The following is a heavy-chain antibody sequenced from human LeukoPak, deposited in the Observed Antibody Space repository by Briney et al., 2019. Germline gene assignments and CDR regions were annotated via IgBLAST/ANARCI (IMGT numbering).Heavy chain of an antibody. CDR2: IYYSGST. J-gene: IGHJ4*02. D-gene: IGHD3-22*01. CDR1: GGSISSGGYY. V-gene: IGHV4-31*03. CDR3: ASQRTEWAYYDSSGDLLN. Sequence: PSETLSLTCTVSGGSISSGGYYWSWIRQHPGKGLEWIGYIYYSGSTYYNPSLKSRVTISVDTSKNQFSLKLSSVTAADTAVYYCASQRTEWAYYDSSGDLLNWAQGTLVTVSS.